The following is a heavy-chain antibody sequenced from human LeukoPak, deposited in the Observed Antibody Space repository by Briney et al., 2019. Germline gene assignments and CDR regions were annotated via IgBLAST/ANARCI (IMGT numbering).Heavy chain of an antibody. CDR1: GFTFSTYE. D-gene: IGHD3-9*01. J-gene: IGHJ4*02. CDR2: INSDGRST. Sequence: GGSLRLSCAASGFTFSTYEMNWVRQAPGKGLVWVSRINSDGRSTNYADSVKGRFTISRDNAKNTLYLQMNSLRAEDTAVYYCARGADSGYSSDNWGQGTLVSVSS. CDR3: ARGADSGYSSDN. V-gene: IGHV3-74*01.